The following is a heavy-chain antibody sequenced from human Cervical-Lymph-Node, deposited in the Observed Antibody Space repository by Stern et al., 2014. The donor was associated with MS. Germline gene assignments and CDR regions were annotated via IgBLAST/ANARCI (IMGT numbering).Heavy chain of an antibody. J-gene: IGHJ6*02. V-gene: IGHV3-7*01. CDR1: GFTFSSYW. CDR2: IKQDGSEK. CDR3: ARQDYFWSGYYYYGMDV. D-gene: IGHD3-3*01. Sequence: EMQLVESGGGFVQPGGSLRLSCAASGFTFSSYWMSWVRQAPGQGLEWVANIKQDGSEKYYVDSVKGRFTISRDNAKNSLYLQMNSLRAEDTAVYYCARQDYFWSGYYYYGMDVWGQGTTVTVSS.